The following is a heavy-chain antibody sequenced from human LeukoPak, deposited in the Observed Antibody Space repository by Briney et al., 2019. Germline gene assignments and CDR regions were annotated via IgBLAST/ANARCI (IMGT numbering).Heavy chain of an antibody. CDR3: ARGDYLIDY. D-gene: IGHD5-12*01. J-gene: IGHJ4*02. Sequence: SETLSLTCTVSGGAISTYYWSWLRQPPGKGLEWIGYIYYSGSTNYNPSLKSRVTISVDTSKNQFSLKLSSVTAADTAVYYCARGDYLIDYWGQGTLVTVSS. CDR1: GGAISTYY. V-gene: IGHV4-59*01. CDR2: IYYSGST.